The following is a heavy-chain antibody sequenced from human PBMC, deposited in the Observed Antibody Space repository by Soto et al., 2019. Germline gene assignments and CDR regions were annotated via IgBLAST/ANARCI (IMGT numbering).Heavy chain of an antibody. CDR3: AKDRGPAAIYDYYYGMDV. CDR1: GLKLYVQA. D-gene: IGHD2-2*02. CDR2: ISWDGNRM. V-gene: IGHV3-9*01. J-gene: IGHJ6*02. Sequence: RLSSVASGLKLYVQAMHGVRKAQGKGMEWVSGISWDGNRMDYADSVKGRFFLSRDNAKNSLYLQMNSLRVEDTTVYYCAKDRGPAAIYDYYYGMDVWGQATTVTVSS.